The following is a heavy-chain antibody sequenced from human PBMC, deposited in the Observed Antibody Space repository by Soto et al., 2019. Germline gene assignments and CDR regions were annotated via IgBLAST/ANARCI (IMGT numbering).Heavy chain of an antibody. Sequence: EVQLVESGGGLVQPGGSLRLSCTASGFIVSDTYVKWVLQAPGKGLEWVSVISNRGDTHYADAVRGRFSLSRDISDNTLHLQMNTLRVEDTAVYYCAREPRYCRGGSCSITGDAYDIWGQGTMVTVSS. V-gene: IGHV3-66*01. J-gene: IGHJ3*02. CDR1: GFIVSDTY. D-gene: IGHD2-15*01. CDR3: AREPRYCRGGSCSITGDAYDI. CDR2: ISNRGDT.